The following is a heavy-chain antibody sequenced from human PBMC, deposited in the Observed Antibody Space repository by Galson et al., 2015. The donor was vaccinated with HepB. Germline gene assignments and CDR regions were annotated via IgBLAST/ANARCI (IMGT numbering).Heavy chain of an antibody. D-gene: IGHD1-7*01. CDR3: ARDSRLELQLNNYYSYGMDV. J-gene: IGHJ6*02. CDR1: GYDSNKYG. Sequence: SVKVSCKASGYDSNKYGLSWVRQAPGQGLEWMGWVSGYDGSANYAPKFQGRVTMTTQTSTGTAFMEMRSLRSDDTAVYYCARDSRLELQLNNYYSYGMDVWGQGTAVVVS. V-gene: IGHV1-18*01. CDR2: VSGYDGSA.